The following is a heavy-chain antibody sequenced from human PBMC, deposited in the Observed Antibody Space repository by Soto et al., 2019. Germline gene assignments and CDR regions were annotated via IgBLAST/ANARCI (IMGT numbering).Heavy chain of an antibody. CDR2: ISYDGSNK. V-gene: IGHV3-30*18. Sequence: GGSLRLSCAASGFTFSSYGMHWVRQAPGKGLEWVAVISYDGSNKYYADSVKGRFTISRDNSKNTLYLQMNSLRAGDTAVYYCAKGADSSGYYNFDYWGQGTLVTVSS. CDR1: GFTFSSYG. CDR3: AKGADSSGYYNFDY. D-gene: IGHD3-22*01. J-gene: IGHJ4*02.